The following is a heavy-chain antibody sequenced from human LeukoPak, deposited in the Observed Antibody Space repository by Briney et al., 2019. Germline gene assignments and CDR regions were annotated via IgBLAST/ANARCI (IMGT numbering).Heavy chain of an antibody. Sequence: SDSLSLTCNVSSDYISSDYWSWIRQTPGKGLEWIEFIFHSGTTDYNPSLQSRATISIDTSRKSFSLKLLSVTAADTAVYYCARIRPQDYGTSYMDVWGTGATVTVSS. CDR3: ARIRPQDYGTSYMDV. CDR2: IFHSGTT. D-gene: IGHD4-17*01. CDR1: SDYISSDY. V-gene: IGHV4-59*08. J-gene: IGHJ6*03.